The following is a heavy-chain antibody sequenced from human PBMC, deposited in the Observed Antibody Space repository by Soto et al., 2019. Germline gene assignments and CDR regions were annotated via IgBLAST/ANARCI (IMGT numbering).Heavy chain of an antibody. CDR1: GFTFSSYE. CDR2: ISSSGSTI. CDR3: ARDNYRSSSSSRYYYGMDV. J-gene: IGHJ6*02. V-gene: IGHV3-48*03. Sequence: VGSLRLSCAASGFTFSSYEMNWVRQAPGKGLEWVSYISSSGSTIYYADSVKGRFTISRDNAKNSLYLQMNSLRAEDTAVYYCARDNYRSSSSSRYYYGMDVWGQGTTVTVSS. D-gene: IGHD6-6*01.